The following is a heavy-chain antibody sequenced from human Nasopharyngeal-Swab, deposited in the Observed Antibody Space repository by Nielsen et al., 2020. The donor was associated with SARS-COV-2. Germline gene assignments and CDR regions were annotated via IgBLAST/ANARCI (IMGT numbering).Heavy chain of an antibody. Sequence: WIRQPPGKGLEWIGEINHSGSANYNPSLKSRVTISVDTSKNQFSLKLSSVTAADTAVYYCARGTVYYYDSSGYYYYYYGMDVWGQGTTGTVSS. CDR2: INHSGSA. J-gene: IGHJ6*02. D-gene: IGHD3-22*01. CDR3: ARGTVYYYDSSGYYYYYYGMDV. V-gene: IGHV4-34*01.